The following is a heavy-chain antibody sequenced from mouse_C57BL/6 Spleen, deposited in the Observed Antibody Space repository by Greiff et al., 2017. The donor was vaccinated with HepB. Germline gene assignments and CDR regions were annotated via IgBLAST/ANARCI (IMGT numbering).Heavy chain of an antibody. CDR2: ISYDGSN. CDR3: ARKLGRGFAY. V-gene: IGHV3-6*01. CDR1: GYSITSGYY. J-gene: IGHJ3*01. Sequence: EVQRVESGPGLVKPSQSLSLTCSVTGYSITSGYYWNWIRQFPGNKLEWMGYISYDGSNNYNPSLKNRISITRDTSKNQFFLKLNSVTTEDTATYYCARKLGRGFAYWGQGTLVTVSA. D-gene: IGHD4-1*01.